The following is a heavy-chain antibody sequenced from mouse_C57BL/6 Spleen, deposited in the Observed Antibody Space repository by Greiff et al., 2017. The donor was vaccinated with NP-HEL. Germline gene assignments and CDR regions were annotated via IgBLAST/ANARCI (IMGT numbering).Heavy chain of an antibody. CDR1: GFNITDDY. V-gene: IGHV14-4*01. CDR3: TTYYRFAY. CDR2: IDTETGDT. D-gene: IGHD1-1*01. Sequence: VQLQQSGAELVRPGASVKLSCTASGFNITDDYMHWVKQRPDKGLEWIGWIDTETGDTEYASKFQGKATITADTSSNTAYLQLSSLTSEDTAVYYCTTYYRFAYWGQGTLVTVSA. J-gene: IGHJ3*01.